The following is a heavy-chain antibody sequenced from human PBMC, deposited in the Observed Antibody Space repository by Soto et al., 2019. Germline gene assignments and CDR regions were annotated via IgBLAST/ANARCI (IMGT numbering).Heavy chain of an antibody. CDR1: GGSISSYY. D-gene: IGHD3-10*01. CDR2: IYYSGST. V-gene: IGHV4-59*01. Sequence: PSETLSLTCTVSGGSISSYYWSWIRQPPGKGLEWIGYIYYSGSTNYNPSLKSRVTISVDTSKNQFSLKLSSVTAADTAVYYCARVGYYGSGSYLYYYYGMDVWGQGTTVTVSS. CDR3: ARVGYYGSGSYLYYYYGMDV. J-gene: IGHJ6*02.